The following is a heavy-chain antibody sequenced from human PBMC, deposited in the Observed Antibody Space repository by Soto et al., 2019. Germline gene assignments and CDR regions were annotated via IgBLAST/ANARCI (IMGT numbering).Heavy chain of an antibody. J-gene: IGHJ6*02. Sequence: QVQLVESGGGVVQPGTSLRLSCAASGFNFNLFTAHWVRQAPGKGLDWVAVVSNDGNNKYYADSVKGRFTISRDNSKNTVYLQMDSLTTEDTALYYCARGNMDVWGRGTTVTVSS. CDR3: ARGNMDV. CDR1: GFNFNLFT. V-gene: IGHV3-30-3*01. CDR2: VSNDGNNK.